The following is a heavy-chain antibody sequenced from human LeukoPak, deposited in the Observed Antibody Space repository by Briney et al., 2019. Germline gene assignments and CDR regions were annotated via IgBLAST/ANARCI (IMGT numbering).Heavy chain of an antibody. CDR1: GFTFSSYE. J-gene: IGHJ4*02. CDR2: INQDGSEK. CDR3: ARAVTSTEGY. V-gene: IGHV3-7*03. Sequence: GGSLRLSCAASGFTFSSYEMNWVRQAPGKGLEWVASINQDGSEKYYVDSVKGRFTISRDNAQKSLYLEMNSLSAEDTAIYYCARAVTSTEGYWGQGTLVTVSS.